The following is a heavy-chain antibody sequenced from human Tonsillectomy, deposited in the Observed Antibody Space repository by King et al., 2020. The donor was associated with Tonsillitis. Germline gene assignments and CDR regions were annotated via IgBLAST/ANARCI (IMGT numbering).Heavy chain of an antibody. D-gene: IGHD6-13*01. V-gene: IGHV3-66*01. CDR3: ARDRGSAAAVLTPFEY. J-gene: IGHJ4*02. CDR2: IYSGGST. CDR1: GFTVSSNY. Sequence: VQLVESGGGLVQPGGSLRLSCAASGFTVSSNYMSWVRQAPGKGLEWVSVIYSGGSTYYADSVKGRFTISRDNSKNTLYLQMNSLRAEDTAVYYCARDRGSAAAVLTPFEYGGQGTLVTVSS.